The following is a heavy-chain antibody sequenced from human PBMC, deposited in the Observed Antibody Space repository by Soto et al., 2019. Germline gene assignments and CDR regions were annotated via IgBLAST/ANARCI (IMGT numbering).Heavy chain of an antibody. J-gene: IGHJ3*02. V-gene: IGHV4-59*01. Sequence: PSETLSLTCTVSGGSISSYYWSWIRQPPGKGLEWIGYIYYSGSTNYNPSLKSRVTISVDTSKNQFSLKLSSVTAADTAVYYCARVYSSGYNDTFDIWGQGTMVTGSS. CDR3: ARVYSSGYNDTFDI. D-gene: IGHD6-19*01. CDR1: GGSISSYY. CDR2: IYYSGST.